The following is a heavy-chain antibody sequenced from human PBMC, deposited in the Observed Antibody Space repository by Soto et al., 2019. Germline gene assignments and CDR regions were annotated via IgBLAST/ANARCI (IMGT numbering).Heavy chain of an antibody. CDR1: GWSFSGYY. Sequence: PSETLSLTCAFYGWSFSGYYWSWIRQPPGKGLEWIGEINHSGSTNYNPSLKSRVTISVDTSKNQFSLKLSSVTAADTAVYYCARAGWFGELLPENYYYYMDVWGKGTTVTVSS. CDR2: INHSGST. V-gene: IGHV4-34*01. CDR3: ARAGWFGELLPENYYYYMDV. D-gene: IGHD3-10*01. J-gene: IGHJ6*03.